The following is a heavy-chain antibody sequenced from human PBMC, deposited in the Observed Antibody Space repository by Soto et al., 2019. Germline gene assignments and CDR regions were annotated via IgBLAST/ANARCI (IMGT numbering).Heavy chain of an antibody. J-gene: IGHJ5*02. CDR3: ARDRGYSYGSGSRGFDP. V-gene: IGHV1-69*01. Sequence: QVQLVQSGAEVKKPGSSVKVSCKASGGTFSSYAISWVRQAPGQGLEWMGGIIPIFGTANYAQKFQGRVTITADESTSTAYMELSSLRSEDTAVYYCARDRGYSYGSGSRGFDPWGQGTLVTVSS. CDR2: IIPIFGTA. D-gene: IGHD3-10*01. CDR1: GGTFSSYA.